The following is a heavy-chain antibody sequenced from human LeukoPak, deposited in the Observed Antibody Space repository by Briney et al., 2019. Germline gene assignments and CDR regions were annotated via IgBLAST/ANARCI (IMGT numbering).Heavy chain of an antibody. CDR2: IIPILGIA. CDR1: GGTFSSYA. Sequence: GASVKVSCKASGGTFSSYAISWVRQAPGQGLEWMGRIIPILGIANYAQKFQGRVTITADKSTSTAYMELSSLRSEDTAVYYCAREGTAARPYYYYYGMDVWGQGTTVTASS. V-gene: IGHV1-69*04. J-gene: IGHJ6*02. D-gene: IGHD6-6*01. CDR3: AREGTAARPYYYYYGMDV.